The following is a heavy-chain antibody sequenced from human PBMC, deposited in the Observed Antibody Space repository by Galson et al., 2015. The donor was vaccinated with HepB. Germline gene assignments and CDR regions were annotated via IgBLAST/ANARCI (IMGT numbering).Heavy chain of an antibody. Sequence: SVKVSCKASGYTFTSYYMHWVRQAPGQGLEWMGIINPSGGSTSYAQKFQGRVTITADKSTSTAYMELSSLRSEDTAVYYCAREADVPAAIGSGWFDPWGQGTLVTVSS. CDR1: GYTFTSYY. D-gene: IGHD2-2*02. J-gene: IGHJ5*02. V-gene: IGHV1-46*01. CDR3: AREADVPAAIGSGWFDP. CDR2: INPSGGST.